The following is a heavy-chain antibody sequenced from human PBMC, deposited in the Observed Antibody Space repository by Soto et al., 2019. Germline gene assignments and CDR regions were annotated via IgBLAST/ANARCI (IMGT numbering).Heavy chain of an antibody. CDR1: GGSISSYY. Sequence: PSETLSLTCTVSGGSISSYYWSWIRQPPGKGLEWIGYIYYSGSTNYNPSLKSRVTISVDTSKNQFSLKLSSVTAADTAVYYCARVKQRITIFGVVTKDFDYWGQGTLVTVSS. J-gene: IGHJ4*02. V-gene: IGHV4-59*01. CDR3: ARVKQRITIFGVVTKDFDY. D-gene: IGHD3-3*01. CDR2: IYYSGST.